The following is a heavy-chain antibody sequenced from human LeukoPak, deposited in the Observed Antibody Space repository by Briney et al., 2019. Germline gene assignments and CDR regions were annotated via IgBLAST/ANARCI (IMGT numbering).Heavy chain of an antibody. Sequence: GGSLRLSCAAPGFTFSSYAMSWVRQAPGKGLEWVSAISGSGGSTYYADSVKGRFTISRDNSKNTLYLQMNSLRAEDTAVYYCAGGSYLEGYFDYWGQGTLVTVSS. CDR1: GFTFSSYA. CDR2: ISGSGGST. D-gene: IGHD1-26*01. V-gene: IGHV3-23*01. CDR3: AGGSYLEGYFDY. J-gene: IGHJ4*02.